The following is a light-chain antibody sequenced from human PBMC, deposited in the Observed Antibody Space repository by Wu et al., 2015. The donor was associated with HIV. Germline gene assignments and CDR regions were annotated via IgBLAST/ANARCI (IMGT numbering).Light chain of an antibody. V-gene: IGKV3-15*01. Sequence: EIVMTQSPATLSVSPGERATLSCRASQSVTSNLAWYQQKRGQAPRLLIYGASTRATGIPARFSGSGSGTEFTLTISSLQSEDFAVYYCQQYVTSPYTFGQGTKLEIK. CDR3: QQYVTSPYT. CDR1: QSVTSN. CDR2: GAS. J-gene: IGKJ2*01.